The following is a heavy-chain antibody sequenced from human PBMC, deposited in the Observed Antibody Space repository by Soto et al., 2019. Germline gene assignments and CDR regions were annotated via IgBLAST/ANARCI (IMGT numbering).Heavy chain of an antibody. CDR2: IYYSGST. J-gene: IGHJ4*02. D-gene: IGHD2-21*02. Sequence: PSETLSLTCTVSGGAISSYYWSWIRQPPGKGLEWIGYIYYSGSTNYNPSLKSRVTISVDTSKNQFSLKLSSVTDADTAVYYCARRLTVTATSGGGSYFDYWGQGTWSPSPQ. CDR1: GGAISSYY. V-gene: IGHV4-59*01. CDR3: ARRLTVTATSGGGSYFDY.